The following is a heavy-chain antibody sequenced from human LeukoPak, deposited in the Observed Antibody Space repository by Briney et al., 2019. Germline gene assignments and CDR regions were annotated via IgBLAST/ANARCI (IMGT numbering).Heavy chain of an antibody. Sequence: SGGSLRLSCAASGFTVSSNYMSWVRQAPGKGLEWVSVIYSGSSTYYADSVKGRFTISRDNSKNTLYLQMNSLRAEDTALYYCARTPVGYYMDVWGKGTTVTVSS. CDR3: ARTPVGYYMDV. J-gene: IGHJ6*03. CDR2: IYSGSST. CDR1: GFTVSSNY. V-gene: IGHV3-53*01. D-gene: IGHD1-26*01.